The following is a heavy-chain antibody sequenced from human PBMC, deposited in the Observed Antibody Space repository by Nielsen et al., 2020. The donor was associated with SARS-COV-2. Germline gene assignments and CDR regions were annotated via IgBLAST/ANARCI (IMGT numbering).Heavy chain of an antibody. Sequence: SCAASGFTFSTYAMHWVRQAPGKGLEWVALISFDGTNKYYADSVKGRFTISRDNSKNTLYLQMNSLRAEDTAVYYCARAAWGSGYYEPIDYWGQGTLVTVSS. D-gene: IGHD3-22*01. J-gene: IGHJ4*02. V-gene: IGHV3-30*04. CDR1: GFTFSTYA. CDR2: ISFDGTNK. CDR3: ARAAWGSGYYEPIDY.